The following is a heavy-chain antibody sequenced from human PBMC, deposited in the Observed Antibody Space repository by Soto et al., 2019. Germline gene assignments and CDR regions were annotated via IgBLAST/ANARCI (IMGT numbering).Heavy chain of an antibody. CDR3: AHKVTADLNARVFDS. V-gene: IGHV2-5*02. CDR2: VYWDDDN. CDR1: GFSVTTHGVG. Sequence: QITLKESGPTLVQPTQTLTLTCSLSGFSVTTHGVGVGWIRQPPGQALEWLAVVYWDDDNRYRPSLKSRVTFTRDISKNQVVCTMANMDPVDTATYYCAHKVTADLNARVFDSCGQGTLVTGSS. J-gene: IGHJ4*02.